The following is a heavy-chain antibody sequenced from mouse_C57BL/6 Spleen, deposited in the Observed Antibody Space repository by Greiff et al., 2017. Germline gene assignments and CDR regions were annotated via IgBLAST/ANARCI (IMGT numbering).Heavy chain of an antibody. CDR3: APITTFLDY. V-gene: IGHV1-19*01. CDR2: INPYNGST. D-gene: IGHD1-2*01. J-gene: IGHJ2*01. Sequence: EVQLQQSGPVLVKPGASVKMSCKASGYTFTDYYMNWVKQRRGKSLEWIGVINPYNGSTSSNQKFKGKATLTVDKSSSTAYMVLNSLTAEDSAVYYWAPITTFLDYWGQGTALTVSS. CDR1: GYTFTDYY.